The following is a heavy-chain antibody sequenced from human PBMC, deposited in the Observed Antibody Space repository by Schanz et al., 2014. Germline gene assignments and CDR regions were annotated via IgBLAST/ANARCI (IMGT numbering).Heavy chain of an antibody. J-gene: IGHJ4*02. CDR3: ARAAGPVDY. D-gene: IGHD6-13*01. V-gene: IGHV4-30-4*07. CDR2: IYYSGST. Sequence: QVQLQESGPGLVKPSQTLSLTCAVSGGSISSGGYTWSWIRQPPGKGLEWIGYIYYSGSTYYNPSLKSRVTISVDTSKNNFSLMLGSVTAADTAVYYCARAAGPVDYWGQGTLVTVSS. CDR1: GGSISSGGYT.